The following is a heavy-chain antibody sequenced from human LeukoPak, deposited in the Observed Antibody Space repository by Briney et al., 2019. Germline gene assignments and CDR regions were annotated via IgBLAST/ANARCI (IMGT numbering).Heavy chain of an antibody. CDR3: ARDGQQLEN. D-gene: IGHD6-13*01. J-gene: IGHJ4*02. Sequence: PSETLSLTCTVSGASISTYYWSWIRQPPGKGLEWIGYIYYIGRTSYNPSLKSRVTMSVDTSKNQFSLKVTSVTAADTAVYYCARDGQQLENWGQGTLVIVSS. CDR1: GASISTYY. V-gene: IGHV4-59*01. CDR2: IYYIGRT.